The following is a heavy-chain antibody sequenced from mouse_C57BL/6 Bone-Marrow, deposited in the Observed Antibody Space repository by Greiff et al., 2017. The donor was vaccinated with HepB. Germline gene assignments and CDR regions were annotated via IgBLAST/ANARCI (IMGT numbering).Heavy chain of an antibody. CDR1: GYTFTSYG. D-gene: IGHD1-1*01. CDR2: IYPRSGNT. CDR3: AREGPYYFYDY. V-gene: IGHV1-81*01. J-gene: IGHJ2*01. Sequence: VQLQPSGAELARPGASVKLSCKASGYTFTSYGISWVKQRTGQGLEWIGEIYPRSGNTYYNEKFKGKATLTADKSASTAYMELRSLTSEDSAVYFCAREGPYYFYDYWGQGTTLTVSS.